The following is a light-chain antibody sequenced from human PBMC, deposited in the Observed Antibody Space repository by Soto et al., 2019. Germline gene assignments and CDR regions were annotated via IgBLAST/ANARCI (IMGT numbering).Light chain of an antibody. CDR2: DAS. V-gene: IGKV1-33*01. CDR1: RDISNY. Sequence: DIQMTQSPSSLSASVGDRVTITCQASRDISNYLNWYQHKPGKVPKLLIYDASKLETGVPSRFGGGGSGTHFTFTINSLQPEDVATYYCQQNDNLPPLTFGGGTKVDIK. J-gene: IGKJ4*01. CDR3: QQNDNLPPLT.